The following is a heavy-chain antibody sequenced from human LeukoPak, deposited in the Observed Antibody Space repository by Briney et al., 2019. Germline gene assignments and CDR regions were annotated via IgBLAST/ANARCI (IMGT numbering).Heavy chain of an antibody. Sequence: SVKVSCKASGFTFTSSAMQWVRQARGQRLEWIGWIVVGSGNTNYAQNFQERVTITRDMSTSAAYMELSSLRSEDTAVYYCAANTPRVVREDAFDIWGQGTMVTVSS. J-gene: IGHJ3*02. V-gene: IGHV1-58*02. CDR1: GFTFTSSA. D-gene: IGHD2-21*01. CDR2: IVVGSGNT. CDR3: AANTPRVVREDAFDI.